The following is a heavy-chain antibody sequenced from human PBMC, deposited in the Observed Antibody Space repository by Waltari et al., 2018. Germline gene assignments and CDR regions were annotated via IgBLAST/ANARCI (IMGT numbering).Heavy chain of an antibody. D-gene: IGHD1-1*01. CDR2: IGPDGSDK. V-gene: IGHV3-7*01. Sequence: EAQLVQSGGGLVQPGGSRTLSCATSGFALSRFCLTWIRQAPGQGLQWVAHIGPDGSDKYYVDSVKGRFTISRDNAENSLLLQMSSLRVEDTALYYCVGWNDPINSWGQGTLVAVSS. J-gene: IGHJ4*02. CDR3: VGWNDPINS. CDR1: GFALSRFC.